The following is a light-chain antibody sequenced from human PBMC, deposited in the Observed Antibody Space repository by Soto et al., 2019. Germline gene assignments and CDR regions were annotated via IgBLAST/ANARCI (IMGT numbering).Light chain of an antibody. CDR3: QQDNNNASWT. V-gene: IGKV1-5*03. CDR1: QSISAW. Sequence: DIQMTQSPSTLSASVGDRVTITCRASQSISAWLAWYQQKPGKAPKLVIYKASTLESGVPSRFSGSGSGTEFTLTISSLQPDDFATYYCQQDNNNASWTFGQGTKVQIK. J-gene: IGKJ1*01. CDR2: KAS.